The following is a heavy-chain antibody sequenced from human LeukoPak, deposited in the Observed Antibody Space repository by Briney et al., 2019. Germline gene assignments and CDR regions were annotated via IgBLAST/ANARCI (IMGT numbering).Heavy chain of an antibody. Sequence: GGPLRLSCAASGFTFSSYGMHWVRQAPGKGLEWVAFIRYDGSNKYYADSVKGRFTISRDNSKNTLYLQMNSLRAEDTAVYYCARAKEPGIAVAGNYWGQGTLVTVSS. CDR2: IRYDGSNK. V-gene: IGHV3-30*02. CDR3: ARAKEPGIAVAGNY. CDR1: GFTFSSYG. D-gene: IGHD6-19*01. J-gene: IGHJ4*02.